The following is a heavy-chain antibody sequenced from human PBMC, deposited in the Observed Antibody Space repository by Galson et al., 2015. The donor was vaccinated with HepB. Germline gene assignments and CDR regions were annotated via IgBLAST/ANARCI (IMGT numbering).Heavy chain of an antibody. CDR1: GFSFSTYS. CDR3: ARDEGLGYNFYDGMDV. Sequence: SLRLSCAASGFSFSTYSMNWVRQAPGKGLAWVSSISSSSYYKYYADSVKGRFTISRDNAKNSLYLQMNSLRAEDTAIYYCARDEGLGYNFYDGMDVWGLGTTVTVSS. CDR2: ISSSSYYK. J-gene: IGHJ6*02. V-gene: IGHV3-21*01.